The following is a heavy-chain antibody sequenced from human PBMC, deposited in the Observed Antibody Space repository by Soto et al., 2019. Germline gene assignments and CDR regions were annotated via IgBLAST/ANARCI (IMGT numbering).Heavy chain of an antibody. CDR2: IYPADSDV. CDR3: ARQDCSGGSCYSSRHYYYGMDV. V-gene: IGHV5-51*01. CDR1: GYSFTSYW. Sequence: GESLKISCKGSGYSFTSYWIAWVRQVPGKGLEWMGIIYPADSDVRHSPSFQGQVTISVDKSLSTAYLQWSSLKASDTAMYYCARQDCSGGSCYSSRHYYYGMDVWGQGTTVTVSS. J-gene: IGHJ6*02. D-gene: IGHD2-15*01.